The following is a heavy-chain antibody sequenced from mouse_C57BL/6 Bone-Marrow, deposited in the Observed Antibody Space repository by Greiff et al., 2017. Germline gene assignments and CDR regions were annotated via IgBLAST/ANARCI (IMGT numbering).Heavy chain of an antibody. V-gene: IGHV1-22*01. Sequence: EVQLHQSGPELVKPGASVKMSCKASGSTFTDYNMHWVKQSHGKSLEWIGYINPNNGGTSYNQKFKGKATLTVNKYSSTAYMELRSLTSEDSAVYYCARDPHYYGSSYGAMDYWGQGTSVTVSS. D-gene: IGHD1-1*01. CDR2: INPNNGGT. J-gene: IGHJ4*01. CDR3: ARDPHYYGSSYGAMDY. CDR1: GSTFTDYN.